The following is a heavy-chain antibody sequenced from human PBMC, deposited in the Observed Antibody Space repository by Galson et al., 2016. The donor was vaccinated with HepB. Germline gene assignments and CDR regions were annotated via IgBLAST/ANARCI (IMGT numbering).Heavy chain of an antibody. CDR1: GDSINSDASY. J-gene: IGHJ4*02. V-gene: IGHV4-31*03. D-gene: IGHD3-3*01. Sequence: TLSLTCSVSGDSINSDASYWSWIRQHPGKGLEWIGSISYGEDTYFNPSLKSRVDISVDTSKNQFSLKVNSVTAADTAVYFCARLRFLEWSFVRYFDYWGQGTRVTVSS. CDR2: ISYGEDT. CDR3: ARLRFLEWSFVRYFDY.